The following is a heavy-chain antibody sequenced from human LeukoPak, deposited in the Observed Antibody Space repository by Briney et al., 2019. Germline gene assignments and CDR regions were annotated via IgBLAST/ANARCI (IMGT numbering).Heavy chain of an antibody. J-gene: IGHJ1*01. D-gene: IGHD1-26*01. CDR1: GFTFSSYA. V-gene: IGHV3-23*01. CDR2: ISGSGVTT. Sequence: HSGGSLRLSCVASGFTFSSYAMSWVRQAPGKGLEWVSAISGSGVTTHYAGSVKGWFSISRDNSKNTLYLQMNSLRAEDTALYYCAKKVVVGATSPYSDFQDWGQGTLVTVSS. CDR3: AKKVVVGATSPYSDFQD.